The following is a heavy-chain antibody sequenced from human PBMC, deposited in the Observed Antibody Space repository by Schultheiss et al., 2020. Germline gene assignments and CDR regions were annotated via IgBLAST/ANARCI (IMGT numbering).Heavy chain of an antibody. CDR3: ARGVFY. CDR2: INHSGST. Sequence: GSLRLSCAVYGGSFSGYYWSWIRQPPGKGLEWIGEINHSGSTNYNPSLKSRVTISVDTSKNQFSLKLSSVTAADTAVYYCARGVFYWGQGTLVTVSS. D-gene: IGHD3-16*01. CDR1: GGSFSGYY. V-gene: IGHV4-34*01. J-gene: IGHJ4*02.